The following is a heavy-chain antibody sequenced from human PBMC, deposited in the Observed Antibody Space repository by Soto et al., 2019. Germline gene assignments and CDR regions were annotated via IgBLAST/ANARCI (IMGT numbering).Heavy chain of an antibody. J-gene: IGHJ4*02. D-gene: IGHD3-22*01. CDR3: ARGDYGTGGYPFPYFDY. CDR1: GYSFTGYY. Sequence: HEHLVQSGAEVKRPGASLKVSCKASGYSFTGYYIHWVRQAPGQGLEWMGWINPDSGATNYAQNFQGRVPLTRDTSISTASMDLTSLASDDTAVYYCARGDYGTGGYPFPYFDYWGQGTLVIVSS. V-gene: IGHV1-2*02. CDR2: INPDSGAT.